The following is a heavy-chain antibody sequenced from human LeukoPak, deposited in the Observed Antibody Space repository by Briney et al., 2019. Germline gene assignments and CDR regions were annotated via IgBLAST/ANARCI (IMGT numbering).Heavy chain of an antibody. CDR3: ARAKITMVRGVIINSKTNWFGP. J-gene: IGHJ5*02. Sequence: ASVKVSCKASGYTFTSYYMHWVRQAPGQGLEWMGIINPGGGSTSYAQKFQGRVTITADESTSTAYMELSSLRSEDTAVYYCARAKITMVRGVIINSKTNWFGPWGQGTLVTVSS. D-gene: IGHD3-10*01. CDR2: INPGGGST. V-gene: IGHV1-46*01. CDR1: GYTFTSYY.